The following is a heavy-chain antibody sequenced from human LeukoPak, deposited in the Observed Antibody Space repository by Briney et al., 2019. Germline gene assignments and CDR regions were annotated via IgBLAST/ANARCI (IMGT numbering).Heavy chain of an antibody. CDR2: INHSGST. D-gene: IGHD2-2*01. CDR3: AREDIVVVPAARDAFDI. Sequence: SETLSLTCAVYGGSFSGYYWSWIRQPPGKGLEWIGEINHSGSTNYNPSLKSRVTISVDTSKNQFSLKLSSVTAADTAVYYCAREDIVVVPAARDAFDIWGQGTMDTVSS. V-gene: IGHV4-34*01. J-gene: IGHJ3*02. CDR1: GGSFSGYY.